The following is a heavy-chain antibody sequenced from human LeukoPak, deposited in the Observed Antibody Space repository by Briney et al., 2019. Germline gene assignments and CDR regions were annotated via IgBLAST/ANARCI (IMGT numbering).Heavy chain of an antibody. CDR1: GFTFSSYA. D-gene: IGHD4-17*01. CDR2: ISYDGSNK. CDR3: ARDGAAATYGDYGFDY. V-gene: IGHV3-30*04. J-gene: IGHJ4*02. Sequence: GRSLRLSCAASGFTFSSYAMHWVRQAPGKGLEWVAVISYDGSNKYYADSVKGRFTISRDNSKNTLYLQMNSLRAEDTAVYYCARDGAAATYGDYGFDYWGQGTLVTVSS.